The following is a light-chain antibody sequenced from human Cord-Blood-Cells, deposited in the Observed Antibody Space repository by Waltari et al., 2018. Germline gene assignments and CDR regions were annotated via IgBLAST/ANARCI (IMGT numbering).Light chain of an antibody. CDR1: QSVSSN. J-gene: IGKJ1*01. CDR2: GAS. Sequence: EIVMTQSPATLSVSTGERATLSCRASQSVSSNLAWYQQKPGQAPRLLIYGASTRATCIPAMFSGSGSGTEFTLTISSLQSEDFAVYYCQQYNNWPRTFGQGTKVEIK. CDR3: QQYNNWPRT. V-gene: IGKV3-15*01.